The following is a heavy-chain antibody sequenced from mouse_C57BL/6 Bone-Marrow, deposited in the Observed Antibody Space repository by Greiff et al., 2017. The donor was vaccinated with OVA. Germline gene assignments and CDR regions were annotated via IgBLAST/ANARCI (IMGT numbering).Heavy chain of an antibody. Sequence: EVKLVESGGGLVKPGASLKLSCAASGFTFSSYTMSWVRQTPEKRLGWVATISGGGGNTYYPVSVKGRFTISRDNAKNTLYLQMSSLRAEDTAWYYCTRPKDYWGQGTTLTVSS. CDR3: TRPKDY. J-gene: IGHJ2*01. V-gene: IGHV5-9*01. CDR2: ISGGGGNT. CDR1: GFTFSSYT.